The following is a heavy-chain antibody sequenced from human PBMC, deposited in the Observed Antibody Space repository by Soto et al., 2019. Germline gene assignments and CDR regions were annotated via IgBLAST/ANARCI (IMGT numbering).Heavy chain of an antibody. CDR1: GYTFTSYG. D-gene: IGHD2-15*01. J-gene: IGHJ6*02. Sequence: ASVKVSCKASGYTFTSYGISWVRQAPGQGLEWMGWISAYSGNTNYAQKLQGRVTMTTDTSTSTAYMELRSLRSDDTAVYYCARDAPGYCSGGSCYFSSGYYYYGMDVWGQGTTVTVSS. CDR3: ARDAPGYCSGGSCYFSSGYYYYGMDV. CDR2: ISAYSGNT. V-gene: IGHV1-18*01.